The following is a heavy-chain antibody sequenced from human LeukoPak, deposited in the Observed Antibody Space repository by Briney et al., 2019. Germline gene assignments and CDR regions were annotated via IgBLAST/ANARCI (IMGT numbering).Heavy chain of an antibody. Sequence: GSSVKVSCKASGGTFSSYAISWVRQAPGQGLEWMGGIIPILGIANYAQKFQGRVTITADKSTSTAYMELSSLRSEDTAVYYCARVYGDYVGDAFDIWGQGTMVTVSS. CDR3: ARVYGDYVGDAFDI. V-gene: IGHV1-69*04. D-gene: IGHD4-17*01. CDR1: GGTFSSYA. CDR2: IIPILGIA. J-gene: IGHJ3*02.